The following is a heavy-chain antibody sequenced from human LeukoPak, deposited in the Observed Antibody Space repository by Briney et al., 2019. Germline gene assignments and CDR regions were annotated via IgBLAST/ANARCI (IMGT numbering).Heavy chain of an antibody. D-gene: IGHD6-6*01. Sequence: PGGSLRLSCAASGFTFSSYAMSWVRQAPGKGLEWVSAISGSGGSTYYADSVKGRFTISRDNSKNMLYLQMNSLRAEDTAVYYCARSPIRAAPRLTLDYWGQGTLVTVSS. CDR1: GFTFSSYA. V-gene: IGHV3-23*01. J-gene: IGHJ4*02. CDR3: ARSPIRAAPRLTLDY. CDR2: ISGSGGST.